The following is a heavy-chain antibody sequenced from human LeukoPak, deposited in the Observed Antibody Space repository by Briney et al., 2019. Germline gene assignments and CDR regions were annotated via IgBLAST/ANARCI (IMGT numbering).Heavy chain of an antibody. CDR3: VKFRGQLLSSYYFDY. CDR2: ISGSGGST. D-gene: IGHD2-2*01. Sequence: GGSLRLSCAASGFTFSSYAMSWVRQAPGKGLEWVSAISGSGGSTYYADSVKGRFTISRDNSKDTLYLQMNSLRGEDTAVYYCVKFRGQLLSSYYFDYWGQGTLVTVSS. CDR1: GFTFSSYA. V-gene: IGHV3-23*01. J-gene: IGHJ4*02.